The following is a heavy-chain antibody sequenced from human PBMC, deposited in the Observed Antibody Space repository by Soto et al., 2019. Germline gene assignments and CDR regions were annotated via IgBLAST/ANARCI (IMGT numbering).Heavy chain of an antibody. V-gene: IGHV1-46*01. J-gene: IGHJ4*02. D-gene: IGHD3-10*02. Sequence: QVQLVQSGAEVRKPGASVKVSCKASGYSLTSYYMHGVRQAPGQGLEWMGITNPSDGSTNYAQTFQGRVAMTSDTSTSTVYMEMSSLRSEDTAMYYCARSYVTSRPIDFWGQGTLVTVSS. CDR2: TNPSDGST. CDR1: GYSLTSYY. CDR3: ARSYVTSRPIDF.